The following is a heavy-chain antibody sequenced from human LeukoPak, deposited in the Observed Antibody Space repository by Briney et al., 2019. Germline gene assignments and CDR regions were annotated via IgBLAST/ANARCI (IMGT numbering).Heavy chain of an antibody. CDR1: GFTFSNYN. Sequence: GGSLRLSCAASGFTFSNYNMNWVRQPPGKGLQWVSYISSSSNIIYYADSVKSRFTISRDNAKNSLFLQMNSLRAEDTAVYYCAKDQVPYDFWSGYYRVWAIGAFDIWGQGTMVTVSS. D-gene: IGHD3-3*01. CDR3: AKDQVPYDFWSGYYRVWAIGAFDI. J-gene: IGHJ3*02. CDR2: ISSSSNII. V-gene: IGHV3-48*01.